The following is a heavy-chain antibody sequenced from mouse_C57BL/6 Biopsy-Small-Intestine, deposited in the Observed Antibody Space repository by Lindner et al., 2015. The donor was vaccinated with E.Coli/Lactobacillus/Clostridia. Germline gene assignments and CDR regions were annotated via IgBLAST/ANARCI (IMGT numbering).Heavy chain of an antibody. CDR2: FDPEDGET. D-gene: IGHD1-1*01. CDR1: GYTFTELS. Sequence: SVKVSCKVSGYTFTELSMHWVRQAPGKGLEWMGGFDPEDGETIYAQKFQGRVTMTEDTSTDTAYMELSSLRSEDTAVYYCATHYPNYYDSSAYYYYIDYWGQGTLVTVSS. V-gene: IGHV1-18*01. J-gene: IGHJ4*01. CDR3: ATHYPNYYDSSAYYYYIDY.